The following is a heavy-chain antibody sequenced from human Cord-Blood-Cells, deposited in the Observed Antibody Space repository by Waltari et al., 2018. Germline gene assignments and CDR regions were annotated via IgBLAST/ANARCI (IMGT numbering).Heavy chain of an antibody. D-gene: IGHD7-27*01. CDR2: SNPNSGGT. CDR3: ARDPSLGIGAFDI. CDR1: GYTFTGYY. J-gene: IGHJ3*02. V-gene: IGHV1-2*02. Sequence: QVQLVQSGAEVKKPGASVKVSCKASGYTFTGYYMHWVRQAPGQGLERMGWSNPNSGGTNYAQKFQGRVTMTRDTSISTAYMELSRLRSDDTAVYYCARDPSLGIGAFDIWGQGTMVTVSS.